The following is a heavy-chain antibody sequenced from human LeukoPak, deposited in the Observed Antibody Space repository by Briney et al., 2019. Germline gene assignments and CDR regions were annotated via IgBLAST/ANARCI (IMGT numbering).Heavy chain of an antibody. J-gene: IGHJ3*02. D-gene: IGHD1-7*01. V-gene: IGHV3-11*01. Sequence: GGSLRLSCAASGFTFGDYYMNWIRQAPGKGLEWVSYISDSGNTIHSADSVKGRFTISRDNAKNSLYLQMNSLRAEDTAVYYCARARDNWNYEAFDIWGQGTMVTVSS. CDR2: ISDSGNTI. CDR3: ARARDNWNYEAFDI. CDR1: GFTFGDYY.